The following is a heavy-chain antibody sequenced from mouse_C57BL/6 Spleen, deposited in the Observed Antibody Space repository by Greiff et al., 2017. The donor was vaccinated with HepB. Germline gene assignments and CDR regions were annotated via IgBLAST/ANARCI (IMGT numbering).Heavy chain of an antibody. V-gene: IGHV2-2*01. CDR3: ASLLPFAY. Sequence: VMLVESGPGLVQPSQSLSITCTASGFSFTSYGVHWVRQSPGKGLEWLGVIWSGGSTDYNAAFISRLSISKDNSKSQVFFKMNSLQADDTAIYYCASLLPFAYWGQGTLVTVSA. CDR2: IWSGGST. J-gene: IGHJ3*01. CDR1: GFSFTSYG.